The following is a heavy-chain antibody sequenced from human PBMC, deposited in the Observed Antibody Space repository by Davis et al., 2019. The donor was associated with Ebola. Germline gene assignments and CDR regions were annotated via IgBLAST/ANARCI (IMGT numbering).Heavy chain of an antibody. CDR1: GFTFSSYW. D-gene: IGHD3-10*01. CDR3: AKDGRWFGELLYDRDGMDV. CDR2: ISSDGSST. Sequence: GESLKISCAASGFTFSSYWMHWVRQAPGKGLVWVSRISSDGSSTGYADSVKGRFTISRDNSKNTLYLQMNSLRAEDTAVYYCAKDGRWFGELLYDRDGMDVWGKGTTVTVSS. J-gene: IGHJ6*04. V-gene: IGHV3-74*01.